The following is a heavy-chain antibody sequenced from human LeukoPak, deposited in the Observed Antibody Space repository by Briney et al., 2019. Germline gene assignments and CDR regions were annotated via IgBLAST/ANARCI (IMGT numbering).Heavy chain of an antibody. J-gene: IGHJ4*02. D-gene: IGHD6-13*01. CDR2: IRTDGNTK. Sequence: PGGSLRLSCAASGFTFSNYGIHWVRQAPGKGLEWVTFIRTDGNTKYYADSVRGRFTISRDNSKNTVSLQMNSLRAEDTAVYYCAREESSLALGGLAYWGQGTLVTVSS. V-gene: IGHV3-30*02. CDR1: GFTFSNYG. CDR3: AREESSLALGGLAY.